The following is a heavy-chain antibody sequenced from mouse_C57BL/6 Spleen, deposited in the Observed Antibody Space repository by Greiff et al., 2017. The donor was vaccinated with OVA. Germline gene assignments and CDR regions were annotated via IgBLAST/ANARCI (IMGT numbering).Heavy chain of an antibody. J-gene: IGHJ4*01. CDR1: GYTFTDYN. CDR3: ARFYGNSFYYAMDY. Sequence: VQLQQSGPELVKPGASVKIPCKASGYTFTDYNMDWVKQSHGQSLEWIGDINPNNGGTIYNQKFKGKATLTVDKSSSTAYMELRSLTSEDTAVYYCARFYGNSFYYAMDYWGQGTSVTVSS. V-gene: IGHV1-18*01. D-gene: IGHD2-1*01. CDR2: INPNNGGT.